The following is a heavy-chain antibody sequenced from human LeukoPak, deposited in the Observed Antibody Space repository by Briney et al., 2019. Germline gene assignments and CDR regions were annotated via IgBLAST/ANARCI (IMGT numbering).Heavy chain of an antibody. J-gene: IGHJ6*02. CDR2: IVVGSGNT. D-gene: IGHD3-10*01. V-gene: IGHV1-58*01. CDR1: GFTFTSSA. Sequence: SVKVSCKASGFTFTSSAVQWVRQARGQRPEWIGWIVVGSGNTNYAQKFQERVTITRDMSTSTAYMELSSLRSEDTAVYYCAADGSGSYFHYYYGMDVWGQGTTVTVSS. CDR3: AADGSGSYFHYYYGMDV.